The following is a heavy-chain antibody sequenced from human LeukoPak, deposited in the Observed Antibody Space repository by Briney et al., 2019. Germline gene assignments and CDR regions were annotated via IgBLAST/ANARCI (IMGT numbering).Heavy chain of an antibody. V-gene: IGHV4-59*01. D-gene: IGHD3-10*01. J-gene: IGHJ5*02. CDR1: GGSIGSYY. Sequence: SETLSLTCTVPGGSIGSYYWSWIRQPPGKGLEWIGYIYYSGSTNYNPSLKSRVTISVDTSKNQFSLKLSSVTAADTAVYYCARSAGLFWFDPWGQGTLVTVSS. CDR2: IYYSGST. CDR3: ARSAGLFWFDP.